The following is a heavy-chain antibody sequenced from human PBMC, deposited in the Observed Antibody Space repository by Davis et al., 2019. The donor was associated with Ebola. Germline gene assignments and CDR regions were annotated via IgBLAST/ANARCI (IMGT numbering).Heavy chain of an antibody. J-gene: IGHJ4*02. CDR3: AKDPQADYGGNSYYFDY. V-gene: IGHV3-30*18. D-gene: IGHD4-23*01. CDR2: ISYDGSNK. Sequence: GESLKISCAASGFTFSSYSMNWVRQAPGKGLEWVAVISYDGSNKYYADSVKGRFTISRDNSKNTLYLQMNSLRAEDTAVYYCAKDPQADYGGNSYYFDYWGQGTLVTVSS. CDR1: GFTFSSYS.